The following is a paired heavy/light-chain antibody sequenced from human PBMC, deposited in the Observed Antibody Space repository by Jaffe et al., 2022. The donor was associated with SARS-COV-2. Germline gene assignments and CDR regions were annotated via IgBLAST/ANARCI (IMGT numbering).Heavy chain of an antibody. CDR2: ISYDGSNK. Sequence: QVQLVESGGGVVQPGRSLRLSCAASGFTFSSYGMHWVRQAPGKGLEWVAVISYDGSNKYYADSVKGRFTISRDNSKNTLYLQMNSLRAEDTAVYYCAKAGGLHSVSYYYYYYGMDVWGQGTTVTVSS. CDR1: GFTFSSYG. CDR3: AKAGGLHSVSYYYYYYGMDV. V-gene: IGHV3-30*18. D-gene: IGHD5-18*01. J-gene: IGHJ6*02.
Light chain of an antibody. J-gene: IGKJ4*01. V-gene: IGKV1-9*01. CDR3: QQLNSYPST. CDR2: AAS. CDR1: QGISSY. Sequence: DIQLTQSPSFLSASVGDRVTITCRASQGISSYLAWYQQKPGKAPKLLIYAASTLQSGVPSRFSGSGSGTEFTLTISSLQPEDFATYYCQQLNSYPSTFGGGTKVEIK.